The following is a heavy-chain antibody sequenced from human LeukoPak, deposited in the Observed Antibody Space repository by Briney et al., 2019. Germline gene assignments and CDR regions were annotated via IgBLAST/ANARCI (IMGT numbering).Heavy chain of an antibody. CDR1: GYTFTSYY. J-gene: IGHJ6*02. CDR3: ARALGYCSGGSCYHYYYYGMDV. Sequence: ASVKVSCKASGYTFTSYYMHWVRQAPGQGLEWMGIINPSGGSTSYAQKFQGRVTMTRDTSTSTVYMELSSLRSVDTAVYYCARALGYCSGGSCYHYYYYGMDVWGQGTTVTVSS. V-gene: IGHV1-46*01. CDR2: INPSGGST. D-gene: IGHD2-15*01.